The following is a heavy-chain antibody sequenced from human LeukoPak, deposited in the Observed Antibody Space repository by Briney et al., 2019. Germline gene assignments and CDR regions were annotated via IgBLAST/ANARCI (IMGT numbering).Heavy chain of an antibody. Sequence: GGSLRLSCAASGFTFSSYAMSWVRQAPGKGLEWVSAISGSGGSTYYADSVKGRFTISRDNSKNTLYLQMNSLRAEDTAVYYCAKSKDYYGSGSYGEYYYYYGMDVWGQGTTVTVSS. J-gene: IGHJ6*02. CDR3: AKSKDYYGSGSYGEYYYYYGMDV. CDR1: GFTFSSYA. CDR2: ISGSGGST. V-gene: IGHV3-23*01. D-gene: IGHD3-10*01.